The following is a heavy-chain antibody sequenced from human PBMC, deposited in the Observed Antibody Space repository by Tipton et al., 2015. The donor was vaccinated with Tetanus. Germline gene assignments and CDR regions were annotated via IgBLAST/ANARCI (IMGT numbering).Heavy chain of an antibody. D-gene: IGHD5-12*01. V-gene: IGHV4-39*01. Sequence: TLSLTCTVSGGSISNTDYYWGWIRQPPGKGLEWIGSIYYSGNTYYNPSLKSRVTISVDTSKSQFSLKLSSVTAADTAVYYCARHAGYSGYQLFDYWGQGTLVTVSS. CDR2: IYYSGNT. CDR1: GGSISNTDYY. CDR3: ARHAGYSGYQLFDY. J-gene: IGHJ4*02.